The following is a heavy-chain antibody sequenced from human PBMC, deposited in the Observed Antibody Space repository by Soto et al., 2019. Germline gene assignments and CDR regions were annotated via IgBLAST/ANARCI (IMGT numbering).Heavy chain of an antibody. CDR1: GFTFSSYS. CDR2: ISSSSSTI. J-gene: IGHJ4*02. D-gene: IGHD3-22*01. Sequence: SGGSLRLSCAASGFTFSSYSMNWVRQAPGKGLEWVSYISSSSSTIYYADSVKGRFTISRDNAKNSLYLQMNSLRAEDTAVYYCARDYYDSSGYYSGLDYWGQGTLVTVSS. CDR3: ARDYYDSSGYYSGLDY. V-gene: IGHV3-48*01.